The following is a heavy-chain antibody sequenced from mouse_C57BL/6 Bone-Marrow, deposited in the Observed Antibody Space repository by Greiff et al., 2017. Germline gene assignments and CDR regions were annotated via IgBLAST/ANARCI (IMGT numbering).Heavy chain of an antibody. CDR1: GYTFTDYY. Sequence: EVQLQQSGPELVKPGASVKISCKASGYTFTDYYMNWVKQSHGKSLEWIGDINPNNGGTSYNQKFKGKATLTVDKSSSTAYMELRSLTSEDSAVYYCARNGSRVVYYAMDYGGQGTSVTVSS. J-gene: IGHJ4*01. CDR2: INPNNGGT. D-gene: IGHD1-1*01. CDR3: ARNGSRVVYYAMDY. V-gene: IGHV1-26*01.